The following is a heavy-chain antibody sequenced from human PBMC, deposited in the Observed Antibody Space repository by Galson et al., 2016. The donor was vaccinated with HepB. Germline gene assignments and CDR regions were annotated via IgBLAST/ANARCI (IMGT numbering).Heavy chain of an antibody. Sequence: SCKASGGTFSGYLIAWVRQAPGQGLDWMGGIIPLLGTTNYAQKFQGRVTITADEYPSTAYMELSSLRSEDPALYYCAKNTNCGTASPFDSWGQGTLLTVAS. CDR3: AKNTNCGTASPFDS. V-gene: IGHV1-69*01. CDR2: IIPLLGTT. CDR1: GGTFSGYL. J-gene: IGHJ4*02. D-gene: IGHD2-21*01.